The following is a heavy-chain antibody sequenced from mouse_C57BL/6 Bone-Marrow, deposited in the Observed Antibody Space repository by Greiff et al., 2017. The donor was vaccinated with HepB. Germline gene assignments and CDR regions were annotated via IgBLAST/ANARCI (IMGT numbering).Heavy chain of an antibody. Sequence: EVKLMESGGGLVKPGGSLKLSCAASGFTFSSYTMSWVRQTPEKGLEWVATISGGGGNTYYPDSVKGRFTISRDNAKNTLYLQMSSLRSEDAALYYCARNYYGSSWAYWGQGTLVTVSA. D-gene: IGHD1-1*01. CDR2: ISGGGGNT. V-gene: IGHV5-9*01. CDR1: GFTFSSYT. CDR3: ARNYYGSSWAY. J-gene: IGHJ3*01.